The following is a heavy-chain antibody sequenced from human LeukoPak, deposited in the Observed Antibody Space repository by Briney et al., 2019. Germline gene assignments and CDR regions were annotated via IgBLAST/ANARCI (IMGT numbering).Heavy chain of an antibody. Sequence: EWIGSIYYSGSTYYNPSLKSRVTISVDTSKNQFSLKLSSVTAADTAVYYCVRDSGSYVDYWGQGTLVTVSS. V-gene: IGHV4-39*01. CDR3: VRDSGSYVDY. J-gene: IGHJ4*02. CDR2: IYYSGST. D-gene: IGHD3-10*01.